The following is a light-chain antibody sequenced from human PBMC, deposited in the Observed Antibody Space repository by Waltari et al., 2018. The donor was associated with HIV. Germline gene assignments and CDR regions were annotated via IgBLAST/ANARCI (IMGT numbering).Light chain of an antibody. V-gene: IGKV1-39*01. CDR2: LAS. Sequence: DIRMSQSPPSLSPSIGDKLTFTCRASQPIDNYLNWYQHKPGQVPNLLIYLASTLYSGVPPRFSGSGSGTSFSLTRSGVQPEDVATYFCQQTYSPPRTFGQGTRLE. CDR1: QPIDNY. CDR3: QQTYSPPRT. J-gene: IGKJ5*01.